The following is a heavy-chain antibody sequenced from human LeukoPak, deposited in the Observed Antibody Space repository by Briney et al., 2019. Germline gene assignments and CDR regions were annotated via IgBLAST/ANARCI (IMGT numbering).Heavy chain of an antibody. J-gene: IGHJ4*02. V-gene: IGHV3-74*01. CDR2: INNDGRIT. Sequence: GGSLRLSCAVSGFIFSNHYMHWVRQAPGKGLVWVSRINNDGRITSYADSVKGRFTISRDNAKNTLYLQMNSLRAEDTAVYYCVLMVWGGGQGTLVTVSS. CDR1: GFIFSNHY. CDR3: VLMVWG. D-gene: IGHD3-10*01.